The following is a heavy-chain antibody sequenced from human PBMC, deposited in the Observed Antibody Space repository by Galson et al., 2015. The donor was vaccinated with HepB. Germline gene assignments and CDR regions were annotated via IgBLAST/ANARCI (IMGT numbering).Heavy chain of an antibody. CDR3: ARGEYLGYCSSTSCHDAFDI. D-gene: IGHD2-2*01. V-gene: IGHV1-18*04. CDR1: GYTFTSYG. Sequence: SVKVSCKASGYTFTSYGISWVRQAPGQGLEWMGWISAYNGNTNYAQKLQGRVTMTTDTSTSTAYMELRSLRSDDTAVYYCARGEYLGYCSSTSCHDAFDIWGQGTMVTVPS. CDR2: ISAYNGNT. J-gene: IGHJ3*02.